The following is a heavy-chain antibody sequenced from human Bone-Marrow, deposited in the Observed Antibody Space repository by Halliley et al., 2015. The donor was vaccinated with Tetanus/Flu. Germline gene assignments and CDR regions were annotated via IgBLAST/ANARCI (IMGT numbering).Heavy chain of an antibody. CDR3: TGGGGWLTDN. Sequence: TLSLTCTISDGSISGYYWSWIRQAPEKGLEWIGYIHYSGDTNYNPSLKSRVTISVDTSKNQFSLKLTSVTAADTAVYYCTGGGGWLTDNWGQGPLVTVSS. V-gene: IGHV4-59*01. CDR2: IHYSGDT. CDR1: DGSISGYY. J-gene: IGHJ4*02. D-gene: IGHD2-15*01.